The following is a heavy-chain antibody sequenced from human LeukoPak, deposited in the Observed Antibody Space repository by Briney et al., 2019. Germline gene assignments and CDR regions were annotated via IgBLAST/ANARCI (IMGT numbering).Heavy chain of an antibody. Sequence: ASVKVSCKASGGTFSSYAISWVRQAPGQGLEWMGGIIPIFGTANYAQKFQGRVTITADESTSTAYMELSSLRSEDTAVYYCARARGGDIAAASGHFDYWGQGTLVTVSS. J-gene: IGHJ4*02. CDR3: ARARGGDIAAASGHFDY. CDR1: GGTFSSYA. V-gene: IGHV1-69*13. D-gene: IGHD6-13*01. CDR2: IIPIFGTA.